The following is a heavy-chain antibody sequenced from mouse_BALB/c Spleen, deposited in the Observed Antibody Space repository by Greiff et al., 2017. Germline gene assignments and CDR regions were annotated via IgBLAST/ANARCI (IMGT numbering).Heavy chain of an antibody. CDR3: ARGPYYYGSSYFDY. D-gene: IGHD1-1*01. CDR2: ISSGGST. CDR1: GFTFSSYA. J-gene: IGHJ2*01. V-gene: IGHV5-6-5*01. Sequence: EVKLMESGGGLVKPGGSLKLSCAASGFTFSSYAMSWVRQTPEKRLEWVASISSGGSTYYPDSVKGRFTISRDNARNILYLQMSSLRSEDTAMYYCARGPYYYGSSYFDYWGQGTTLTVSS.